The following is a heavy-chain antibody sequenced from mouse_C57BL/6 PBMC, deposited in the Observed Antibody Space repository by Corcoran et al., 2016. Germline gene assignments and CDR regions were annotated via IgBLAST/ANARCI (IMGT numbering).Heavy chain of an antibody. Sequence: QVQLKQSGAELVRPGASVKLSCKASGYTFTDCYINWVKQRPGQGLEWIARIYPGSGNTYYNEKFKGKATLTAEKSSSTAYMQLSSLTSEDSAVYFCARHPGVPLYYYAMDYWGQGTSVTVSS. CDR2: IYPGSGNT. CDR3: ARHPGVPLYYYAMDY. D-gene: IGHD2-14*01. V-gene: IGHV1-76*01. J-gene: IGHJ4*01. CDR1: GYTFTDCY.